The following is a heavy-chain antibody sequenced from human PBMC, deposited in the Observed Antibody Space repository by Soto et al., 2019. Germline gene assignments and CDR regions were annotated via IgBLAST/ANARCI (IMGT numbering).Heavy chain of an antibody. CDR1: GFILSDYA. D-gene: IGHD2-8*02. J-gene: IGHJ4*02. CDR2: IHSSGTPT. V-gene: IGHV3-23*01. CDR3: AKDPPRGGTGGAWFDY. Sequence: GGSLRLSCAASGFILSDYAMTWVRQAPGKGLEWVSLIHSSGTPTSYADSVKGRFTVSRDNSKNTLYLQMNSLRAEDSAVYFCAKDPPRGGTGGAWFDYWGPGTLVTVSS.